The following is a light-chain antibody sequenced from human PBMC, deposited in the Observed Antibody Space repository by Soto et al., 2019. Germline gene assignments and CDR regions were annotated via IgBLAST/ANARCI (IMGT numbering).Light chain of an antibody. CDR2: DVS. V-gene: IGLV2-14*01. CDR3: SSYTSSSTLV. J-gene: IGLJ2*01. CDR1: SSDVGGYNY. Sequence: QSALTQPASVSGSPGQSITISCTGTSSDVGGYNYVSWYQQHPGKAPKLMIYDVSNRPSGVSNRFSGSKSGNTASLTISGLQAEDEADYSCSSYTSSSTLVFGGETKVTVL.